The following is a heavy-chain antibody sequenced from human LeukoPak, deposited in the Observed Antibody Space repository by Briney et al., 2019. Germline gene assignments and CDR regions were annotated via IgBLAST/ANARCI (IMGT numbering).Heavy chain of an antibody. J-gene: IGHJ5*02. D-gene: IGHD3-10*02. Sequence: KPSETLSLTCAVYGGSFSGYYWSWIRQPPGKGLEWIGEINHSGSTNYNPSLKSRVTISVDTSKNQFSLKLSSVTAADTAVYYCAKRIPYYYDRNWFDPWGQGTLVTVSS. CDR2: INHSGST. V-gene: IGHV4-34*01. CDR1: GGSFSGYY. CDR3: AKRIPYYYDRNWFDP.